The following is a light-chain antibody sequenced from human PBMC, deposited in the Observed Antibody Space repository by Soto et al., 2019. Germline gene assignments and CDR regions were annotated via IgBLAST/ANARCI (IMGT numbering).Light chain of an antibody. V-gene: IGKV1-5*01. CDR2: DAS. Sequence: DIQMTQSPSTLSASVGDRVTITCRASQSISSWLAWYQQKPGMTPKLLIYDASRLETGVPSRFSGSGSGTEFTLTSSSLHPDDFATYYCQQYNDYVSSFGQGTKLEIK. CDR1: QSISSW. CDR3: QQYNDYVSS. J-gene: IGKJ2*01.